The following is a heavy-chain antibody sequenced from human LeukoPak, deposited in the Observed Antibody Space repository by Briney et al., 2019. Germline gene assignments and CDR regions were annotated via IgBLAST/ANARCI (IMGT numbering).Heavy chain of an antibody. D-gene: IGHD6-19*01. V-gene: IGHV3-48*01. CDR1: GFTFSSYS. J-gene: IGHJ3*02. Sequence: GGSLRLLCADSGFTFSSYSMNWVRQAPGKGLEWVSYISSSSSTIYYADSVKGRFTISRDNSKNTLYLQMSSLRAEDTAVYYCVKTLISVAGTGAFDIWGQGTMVTVSS. CDR3: VKTLISVAGTGAFDI. CDR2: ISSSSSTI.